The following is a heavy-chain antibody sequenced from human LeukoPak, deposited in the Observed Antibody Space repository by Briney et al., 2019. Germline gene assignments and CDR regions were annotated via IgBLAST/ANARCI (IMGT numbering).Heavy chain of an antibody. CDR2: IYTSGST. Sequence: SETLSLTCTVSGGSIISNYWSWIRQSAGTGLEWIGRIYTSGSTNYNPSLKSRVTMSVDTSKNQFSLKLSSVTAADTAVYYCARGGSSSAYYYYYMDVWGKGTTVTVSS. D-gene: IGHD6-6*01. J-gene: IGHJ6*03. CDR1: GGSIISNY. CDR3: ARGGSSSAYYYYYMDV. V-gene: IGHV4-4*07.